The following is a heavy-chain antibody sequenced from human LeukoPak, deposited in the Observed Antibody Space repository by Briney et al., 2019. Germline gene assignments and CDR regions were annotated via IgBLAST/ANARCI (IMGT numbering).Heavy chain of an antibody. CDR1: GGSFSGYY. CDR2: INHSGST. J-gene: IGHJ4*02. D-gene: IGHD4-17*01. Sequence: PSETLSLTCAVYGGSFSGYYWSWIRQPPGKGLEWIGEINHSGSTNYNPSLKSRVTISVDTSKNQFSLKLSSVTAADTAVYYCARDKNYGDYYFDYWGQGTLVTVSS. CDR3: ARDKNYGDYYFDY. V-gene: IGHV4-34*01.